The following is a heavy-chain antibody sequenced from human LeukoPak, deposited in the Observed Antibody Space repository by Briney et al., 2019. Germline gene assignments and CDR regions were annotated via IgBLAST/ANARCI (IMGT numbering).Heavy chain of an antibody. CDR1: GFTFSNYA. V-gene: IGHV3-23*01. CDR3: AKGAITMIVVVNYFDY. D-gene: IGHD3-22*01. CDR2: ISGRGGST. Sequence: GGSLRLPCAASGFTFSNYAMSWVRQAPGKGLEWVSVISGRGGSTYYADSVKGRFTISRDNLKNTLYLQMNSLRAEDTAVYYCAKGAITMIVVVNYFDYWGQGTLVTVSS. J-gene: IGHJ4*02.